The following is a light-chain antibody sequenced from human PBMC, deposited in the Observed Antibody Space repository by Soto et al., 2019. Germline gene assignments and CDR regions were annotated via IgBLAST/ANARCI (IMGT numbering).Light chain of an antibody. J-gene: IGKJ5*01. V-gene: IGKV3-15*01. CDR1: QSVSSSY. Sequence: EIVLTPSPGTLSLSPGERATLSCRASQSVSSSYLAWYQHKPGRAPRLLIDGTSSRATGIPARFSGSGSGTEFTLTISSLQSEDFAVYYCQQYNNWPPITFGQGTRLEIK. CDR3: QQYNNWPPIT. CDR2: GTS.